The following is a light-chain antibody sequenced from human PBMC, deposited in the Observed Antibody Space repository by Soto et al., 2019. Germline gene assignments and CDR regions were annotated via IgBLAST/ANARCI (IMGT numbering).Light chain of an antibody. J-gene: IGKJ4*01. V-gene: IGKV2-28*01. CDR3: MQALEIPLT. CDR2: LGS. Sequence: DIVMPPSPLSLPVTPGAPASISCRSRQNLLHSNQYNYLDWYLQRTGQPPQLLSYLGSHRASRVPDRFSGSGSGTDFTLRISRVEAEDVGVYYGMQALEIPLTCGGGTKVEIK. CDR1: QNLLHSNQYNY.